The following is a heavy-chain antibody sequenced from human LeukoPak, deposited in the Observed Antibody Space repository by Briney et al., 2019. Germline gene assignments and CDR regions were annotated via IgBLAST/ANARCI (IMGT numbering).Heavy chain of an antibody. CDR2: INPNSGGT. Sequence: ASVKVSCKASGYTFTGYYMHWVRQAPGQGLEWMGWINPNSGGTNYAQKFQGRVTMTRDTSISTAYMELSRLRSDDTAVYYCVRAYCSSTSCYYYYYMDVWGKGTTVTVSS. CDR3: VRAYCSSTSCYYYYYMDV. CDR1: GYTFTGYY. J-gene: IGHJ6*03. D-gene: IGHD2-2*01. V-gene: IGHV1-2*02.